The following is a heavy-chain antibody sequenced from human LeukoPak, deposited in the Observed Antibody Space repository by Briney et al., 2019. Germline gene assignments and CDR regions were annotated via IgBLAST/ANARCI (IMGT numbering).Heavy chain of an antibody. CDR1: GYTFTSYY. CDR3: ARVPDIYCPSTSCVDY. CDR2: INPSGGST. V-gene: IGHV1-46*01. J-gene: IGHJ4*02. D-gene: IGHD2-2*01. Sequence: ASVKVSCKTSGYTFTSYYMHWVRQAPGQGLEWMGIINPSGGSTSYAQKFQGRVTMTRDTSTSTVYMELSSLRSDDTAVYYCARVPDIYCPSTSCVDYWGQGTLVTVSS.